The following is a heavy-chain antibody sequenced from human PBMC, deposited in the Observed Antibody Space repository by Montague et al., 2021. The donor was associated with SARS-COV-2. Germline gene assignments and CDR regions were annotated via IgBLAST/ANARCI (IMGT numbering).Heavy chain of an antibody. CDR1: GFTFSSYA. Sequence: SLRLSCAASGFTFSSYAMHWVRQAPGKGLEWVAVISYDGSNKYYADSVKGRFTISRDNSKNTLYLQMNSLRAEDTAVYYCAGGGIVGATWGAFDIWGQGTMVTVSS. D-gene: IGHD1-26*01. CDR3: AGGGIVGATWGAFDI. J-gene: IGHJ3*02. CDR2: ISYDGSNK. V-gene: IGHV3-30*04.